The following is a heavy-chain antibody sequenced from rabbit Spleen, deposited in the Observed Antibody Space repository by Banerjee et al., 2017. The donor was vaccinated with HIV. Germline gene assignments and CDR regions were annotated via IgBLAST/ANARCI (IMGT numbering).Heavy chain of an antibody. CDR1: GFSFSTNY. CDR3: ARADDSNRSYSFGL. Sequence: QEQLEESGGGLVKPGGTLTLTCTASGFSFSTNYMCWVHQAPGKGLEWIACIYDGRSGNTYYASWAKGRFTITRSTSLNTVTLQLNSLTAADTATYFCARADDSNRSYSFGLWGQGTLVTVS. D-gene: IGHD8-1*01. J-gene: IGHJ6*01. CDR2: IYDGRSGNT. V-gene: IGHV1S47*01.